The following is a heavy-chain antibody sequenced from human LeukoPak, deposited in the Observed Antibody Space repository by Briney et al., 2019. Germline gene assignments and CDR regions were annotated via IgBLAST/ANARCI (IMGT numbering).Heavy chain of an antibody. CDR2: INPSGGST. Sequence: ASVKVSCKASGYTFTSDYIHWVRQAPGQGLEWMGIINPSGGSTSYAQKFQGRVTMTRDTSTSTVYMELSSLRSEDTAVYYCVSTVTPANYFDYWGKGTLVTVSS. CDR1: GYTFTSDY. D-gene: IGHD4-17*01. J-gene: IGHJ4*02. CDR3: VSTVTPANYFDY. V-gene: IGHV1-46*01.